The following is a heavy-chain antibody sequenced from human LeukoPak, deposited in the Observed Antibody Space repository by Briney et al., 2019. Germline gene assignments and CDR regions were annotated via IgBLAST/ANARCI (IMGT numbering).Heavy chain of an antibody. Sequence: PSETLSLTCAVYGGSFSGYYWSWIRQPPGKGLEWIGEINHSGSTNYNPSLKSRVTISVDTSKNQFSLKLSSVTAADTAVYFCARTFGCSSTSCYGYRRANWFDPWGQGTLVTVSS. CDR1: GGSFSGYY. J-gene: IGHJ5*02. V-gene: IGHV4-34*01. CDR2: INHSGST. D-gene: IGHD2-2*01. CDR3: ARTFGCSSTSCYGYRRANWFDP.